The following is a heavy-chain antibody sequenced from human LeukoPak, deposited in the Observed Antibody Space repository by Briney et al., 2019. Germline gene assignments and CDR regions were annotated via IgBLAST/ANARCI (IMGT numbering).Heavy chain of an antibody. J-gene: IGHJ4*02. D-gene: IGHD5-18*01. CDR3: ARARYGYSYKAPLDY. CDR2: IIPIFGTA. Sequence: SVKVSCKASGGTFSSYAISWVRQAPGQGLEWMGGIIPIFGTANYAQKFQGRVTITTDESTSTAYMELSSLRSEDTAVYYCARARYGYSYKAPLDYWGQGALVTVSS. CDR1: GGTFSSYA. V-gene: IGHV1-69*05.